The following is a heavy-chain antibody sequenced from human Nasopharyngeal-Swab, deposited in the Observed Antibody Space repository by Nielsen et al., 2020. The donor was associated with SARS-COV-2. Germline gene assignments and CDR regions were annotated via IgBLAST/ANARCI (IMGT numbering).Heavy chain of an antibody. CDR1: GGSISSYY. D-gene: IGHD6-13*01. V-gene: IGHV4-59*13. J-gene: IGHJ4*02. CDR2: IYYSGST. CDR3: AAVNWSSWYYDY. Sequence: SETLSLTCTVSGGSISSYYWSWIRQPPGKGLEWIGYIYYSGSTNYNPSLKSRVTISVDTSKNQFSLKLSSVTAADTAVYYCAAVNWSSWYYDYWGQGTPVTVSS.